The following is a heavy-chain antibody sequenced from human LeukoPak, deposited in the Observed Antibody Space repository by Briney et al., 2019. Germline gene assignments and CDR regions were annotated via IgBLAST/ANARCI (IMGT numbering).Heavy chain of an antibody. V-gene: IGHV3-73*01. CDR1: GFTFSGSA. CDR2: IRSKDNSYAT. CDR3: TRLVAFDI. Sequence: GGSLRLSCAASGFTFSGSAMHWVRQASGKGLEWVGRIRSKDNSYATAYAASVKGRFTISRDDSKNTAYLQMNSLKTEDTAVYYCTRLVAFDIWGQGTMVTVSS. J-gene: IGHJ3*02.